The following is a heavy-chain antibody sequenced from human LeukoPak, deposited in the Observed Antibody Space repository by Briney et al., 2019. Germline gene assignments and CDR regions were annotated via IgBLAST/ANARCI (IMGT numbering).Heavy chain of an antibody. J-gene: IGHJ5*02. V-gene: IGHV1-18*01. Sequence: GASVKVSCKASGYTFTSYGISWVRQAPGQGLEWMGWISAYNGNTNYAQKLQGRVTMTTDTSTSTAYMELRSLRSGDTAVYYCARDRYDFWSGYHSRAGWFDPWGQGTLVTVSS. CDR3: ARDRYDFWSGYHSRAGWFDP. D-gene: IGHD3-3*01. CDR1: GYTFTSYG. CDR2: ISAYNGNT.